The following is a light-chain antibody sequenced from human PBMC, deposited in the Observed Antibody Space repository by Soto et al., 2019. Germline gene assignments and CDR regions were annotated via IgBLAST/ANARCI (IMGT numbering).Light chain of an antibody. CDR1: QSISSW. CDR3: HEYNSYLLT. CDR2: KAS. J-gene: IGKJ4*01. V-gene: IGKV1-5*03. Sequence: DIQMTQSPSTLSASVGDRVTITCRASQSISSWLAWYQQEPGKAPKLLIYKASSLDSGVTSRFSGSGSGTEFTLTISSLQPDDFATYYCHEYNSYLLTFGGGTKVEIK.